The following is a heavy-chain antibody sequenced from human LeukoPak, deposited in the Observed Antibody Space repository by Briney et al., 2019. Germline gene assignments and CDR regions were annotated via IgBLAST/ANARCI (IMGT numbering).Heavy chain of an antibody. CDR2: IATAGDT. Sequence: GGSLRLSCAASGFTLNRYDMHWVRQATGKGLEWVSAIATAGDTYYAGSVKGRFTISRENAKNSLYLQMNSLRAGDTAVYYCARGVDGFDPWGQGTLVTVSS. CDR3: ARGVDGFDP. V-gene: IGHV3-13*01. J-gene: IGHJ5*02. CDR1: GFTLNRYD.